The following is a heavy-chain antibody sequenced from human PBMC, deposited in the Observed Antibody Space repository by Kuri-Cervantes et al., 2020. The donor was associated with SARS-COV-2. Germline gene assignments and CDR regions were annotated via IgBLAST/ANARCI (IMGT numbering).Heavy chain of an antibody. J-gene: IGHJ6*04. D-gene: IGHD6-13*01. Sequence: GGSLRLSCAASGFLFSASAIHWVRQASGKGLEWVGRVRGKANNYATAYAASVKGRFTISRDDSKNMAYLQMDSLRAEDTAVYYCAKDQGIAAAGWGVDVWGKGTTVTVSS. V-gene: IGHV3-73*01. CDR1: GFLFSASA. CDR2: VRGKANNYAT. CDR3: AKDQGIAAAGWGVDV.